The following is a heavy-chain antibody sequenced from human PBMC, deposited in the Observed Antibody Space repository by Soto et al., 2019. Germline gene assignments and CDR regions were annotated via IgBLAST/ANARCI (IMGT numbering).Heavy chain of an antibody. CDR2: IYYSGST. J-gene: IGHJ4*02. D-gene: IGHD3-16*01. Sequence: SETLSLTCTVSGGSISSYYWSWIRQPPGKGLEWIGYIYYSGSTNYNPSLKSRVTISVDTSKNQFSLKLSSVTAADTAVYYCARDNGGTQSFDYRGKGTLVTVSS. CDR3: ARDNGGTQSFDY. CDR1: GGSISSYY. V-gene: IGHV4-59*01.